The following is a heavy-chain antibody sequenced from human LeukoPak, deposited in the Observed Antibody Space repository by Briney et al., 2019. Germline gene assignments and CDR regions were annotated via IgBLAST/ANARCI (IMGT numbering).Heavy chain of an antibody. J-gene: IGHJ5*02. CDR1: GYNFISYY. Sequence: GASVKVSCKASGYNFISYYMHWVRQAPGQGLEWVGWIKPSSGDTLYEQKFQGRVTMTRDKSISSAYMELSSLRSDDTAVYYCARKSAGFLTAWGQGTLVTVSS. D-gene: IGHD2/OR15-2a*01. V-gene: IGHV1-2*02. CDR3: ARKSAGFLTA. CDR2: IKPSSGDT.